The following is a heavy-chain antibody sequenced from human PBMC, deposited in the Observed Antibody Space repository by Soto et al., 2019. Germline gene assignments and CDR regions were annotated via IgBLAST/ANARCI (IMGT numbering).Heavy chain of an antibody. V-gene: IGHV3-73*01. J-gene: IGHJ4*02. Sequence: PGGSRRLSCAASGVTFSGSAMHGVRQASGKGLEWVGRIRSKANSYATAYAASVKGRFTISRDDSKNTAYLQMNSLKTEDTAVYYCTRTSYFDYWGQGTLVTVSS. CDR1: GVTFSGSA. CDR2: IRSKANSYAT. CDR3: TRTSYFDY.